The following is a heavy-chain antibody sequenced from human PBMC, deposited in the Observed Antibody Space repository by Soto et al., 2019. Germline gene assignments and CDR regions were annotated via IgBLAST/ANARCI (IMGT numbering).Heavy chain of an antibody. CDR1: GFTFSSSW. CDR2: MNPDGSAI. D-gene: IGHD2-15*01. J-gene: IGHJ4*02. CDR3: VTGWSEY. V-gene: IGHV3-74*01. Sequence: EVQLVESGGGLVQPGGSLRLSCVVSGFTFSSSWMHWVRQGPGKGLAWVSRMNPDGSAINYADYVKGRFTSSRDNGKHILYLPMNSLRAEETALYYCVTGWSEYWGQGTLVTVSS.